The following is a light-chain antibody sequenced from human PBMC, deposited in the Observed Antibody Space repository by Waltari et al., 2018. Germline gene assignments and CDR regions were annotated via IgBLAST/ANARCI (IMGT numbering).Light chain of an antibody. CDR3: SSYTSSSTLV. Sequence: QSALTQPASVSRSPGPSFTIPSTGTSSDVGGYNYVTWYKQHPGKAPKLMIYEASNRPSGVSNRFSGSKSGNTASLTISGLQAEDEADYYCSSYTSSSTLVFGGGTKLTVL. CDR1: SSDVGGYNY. J-gene: IGLJ2*01. V-gene: IGLV2-14*01. CDR2: EAS.